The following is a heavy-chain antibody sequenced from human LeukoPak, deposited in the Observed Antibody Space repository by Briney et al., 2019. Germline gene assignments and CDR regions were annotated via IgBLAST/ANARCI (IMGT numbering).Heavy chain of an antibody. CDR2: IYYSWSA. CDR3: ARVYRDAFWSGYSTHFDC. J-gene: IGHJ4*02. Sequence: SETLSLTCTVTGGSLSNYHWSWIRPPAGKGLEGIGDIYYSWSANYNSSLNSRVTMPVDTSKNQYSLKLTAVTAADTAVYYCARVYRDAFWSGYSTHFDCWGQGTLVTVSS. V-gene: IGHV4-59*01. CDR1: GGSLSNYH. D-gene: IGHD3-3*01.